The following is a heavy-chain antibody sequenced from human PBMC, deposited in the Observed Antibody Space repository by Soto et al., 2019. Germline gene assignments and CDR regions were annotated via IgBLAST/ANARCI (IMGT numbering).Heavy chain of an antibody. D-gene: IGHD2-15*01. CDR2: INHSGST. J-gene: IGHJ6*03. CDR3: ARERTSIVVVVAAPYYYYMDV. V-gene: IGHV4-34*01. CDR1: GGSFSGYY. Sequence: SETLSLTCAVYGGSFSGYYWSWIRQPPGKGLEWIGEINHSGSTNYNPSLKSRVTISVDTSKNQFSLKLSSVTAADTAVYYCARERTSIVVVVAAPYYYYMDVWGKGTTVTVSS.